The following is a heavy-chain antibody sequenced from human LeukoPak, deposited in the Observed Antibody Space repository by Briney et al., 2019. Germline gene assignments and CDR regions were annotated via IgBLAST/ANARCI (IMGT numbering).Heavy chain of an antibody. CDR1: GGSISSSSYF. Sequence: SETLSLTCTVSGGSISSSSYFWGWIRQPPGKGLEWIGSIYYSGSTYYNPSLKSRVTISVDTSKNQFSLKLSSVTAADTAVYYCARVSFPYYYGMDVWGQGTTVTVSS. V-gene: IGHV4-39*07. CDR2: IYYSGST. CDR3: ARVSFPYYYGMDV. J-gene: IGHJ6*02.